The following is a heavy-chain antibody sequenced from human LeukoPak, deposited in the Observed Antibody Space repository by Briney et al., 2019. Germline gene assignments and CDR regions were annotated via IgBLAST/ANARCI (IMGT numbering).Heavy chain of an antibody. V-gene: IGHV3-74*01. CDR2: INSDGSST. J-gene: IGHJ6*02. Sequence: GGSLRLSCAASGFTFSSYAMSWVRQAPGKGLEWVSCINSDGSSTSYADSVKGRFTISRDNAKNTLYLQMNSLRAEDTAVYYCAREWFGESLGYYGMDVWGQGTTVTVSS. CDR1: GFTFSSYA. CDR3: AREWFGESLGYYGMDV. D-gene: IGHD3-10*01.